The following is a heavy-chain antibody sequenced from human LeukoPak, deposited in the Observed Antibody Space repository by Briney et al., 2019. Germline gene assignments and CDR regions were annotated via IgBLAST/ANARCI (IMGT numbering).Heavy chain of an antibody. CDR2: ISSSSSYI. Sequence: KSGGSLRLSCAASGFTFSSYSMNWVRQPPGKGLGWVSSISSSSSYIYYADSVKGRFTISRDNAKNSLYLQMNSLRAEDTAVYYCARDSMVRGPFNYWGQGTLVTVSS. J-gene: IGHJ4*02. D-gene: IGHD3-10*01. V-gene: IGHV3-21*01. CDR3: ARDSMVRGPFNY. CDR1: GFTFSSYS.